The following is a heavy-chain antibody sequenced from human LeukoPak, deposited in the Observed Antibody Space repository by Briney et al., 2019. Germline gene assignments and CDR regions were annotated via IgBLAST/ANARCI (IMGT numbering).Heavy chain of an antibody. Sequence: GGSLRLSCAASGFTFSSYSVNWVRQAPGKGLEWVSSISSSSSYIYYADSVKGRFTISRDNAKNSLYLQMNSLRAEDTAVYYCARDILSPPFDLWGRGTLVTVSS. CDR3: ARDILSPPFDL. CDR1: GFTFSSYS. D-gene: IGHD2-21*01. CDR2: ISSSSSYI. V-gene: IGHV3-21*01. J-gene: IGHJ2*01.